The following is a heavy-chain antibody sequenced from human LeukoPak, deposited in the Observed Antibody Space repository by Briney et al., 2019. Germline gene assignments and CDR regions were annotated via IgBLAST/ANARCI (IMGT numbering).Heavy chain of an antibody. Sequence: PGRSLRLSCAASGFTFSSYAMHWVRQAPGKGLEWVATISYDGDNEYYTDSLKGRFAISRDNSKNTLYLQVNSLRAEDTAVYYCARGRNVVATSGYFDYWGQGTLVTVSS. D-gene: IGHD5-12*01. V-gene: IGHV3-30*09. J-gene: IGHJ4*02. CDR3: ARGRNVVATSGYFDY. CDR1: GFTFSSYA. CDR2: ISYDGDNE.